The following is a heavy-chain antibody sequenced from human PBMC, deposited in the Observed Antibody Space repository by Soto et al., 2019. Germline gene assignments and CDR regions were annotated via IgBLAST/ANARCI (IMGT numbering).Heavy chain of an antibody. Sequence: PSETLSLTCTVSGCSISSYYCSWIRQPPGKGLEWIGYIYYSGSTNYNPSLKSRVTISVDTSKNQFSLKLSSVTAADTAVYYCARDRDDSSQNWFDPWGQGTLVTAPQ. CDR1: GCSISSYY. J-gene: IGHJ5*02. CDR2: IYYSGST. D-gene: IGHD3-22*01. CDR3: ARDRDDSSQNWFDP. V-gene: IGHV4-59*01.